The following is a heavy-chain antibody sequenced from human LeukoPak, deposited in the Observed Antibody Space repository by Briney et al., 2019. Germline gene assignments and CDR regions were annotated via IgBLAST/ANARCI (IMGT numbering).Heavy chain of an antibody. CDR2: IYHSGST. CDR3: ARVTTGYYYYMDV. J-gene: IGHJ6*03. Sequence: SETLSLTCTVSGGSISSYYWSWIRQPPGKGLEWIGSIYHSGSTCYNPSLKSRVTISVDTSKNQFSLKLSSVTAADTAVYYCARVTTGYYYYMDVWGKGTTVTVSS. CDR1: GGSISSYY. D-gene: IGHD4-11*01. V-gene: IGHV4-59*08.